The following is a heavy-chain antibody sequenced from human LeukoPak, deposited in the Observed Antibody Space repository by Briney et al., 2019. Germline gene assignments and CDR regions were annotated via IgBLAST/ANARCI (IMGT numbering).Heavy chain of an antibody. V-gene: IGHV4-39*07. J-gene: IGHJ4*02. CDR2: IYYSGST. Sequence: SETLSLTCTVSGGSISSSSYYWGWIRQPPGKGLEWIGSIYYSGSTYYNPSLKSRVTISVDTSKNQFSLKLSSVTAADTAVYCCARDRTYYYDSSGYFDYWGQGTLVTVSS. CDR1: GGSISSSSYY. CDR3: ARDRTYYYDSSGYFDY. D-gene: IGHD3-22*01.